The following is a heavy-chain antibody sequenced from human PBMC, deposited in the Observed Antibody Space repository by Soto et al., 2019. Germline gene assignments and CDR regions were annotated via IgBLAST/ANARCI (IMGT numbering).Heavy chain of an antibody. Sequence: ESGGGLIQPGGSLRLSCAASGFTVSTNYMSWVRQAPGKGLEWVSVIYSGGYTYYAESVKGRFTVSRDNSKNTVYLQMSSLRAEDTAVYYCARGPNDWYIDLWGRGTLVTVSS. D-gene: IGHD7-27*01. J-gene: IGHJ2*01. CDR1: GFTVSTNY. CDR3: ARGPNDWYIDL. CDR2: IYSGGYT. V-gene: IGHV3-53*01.